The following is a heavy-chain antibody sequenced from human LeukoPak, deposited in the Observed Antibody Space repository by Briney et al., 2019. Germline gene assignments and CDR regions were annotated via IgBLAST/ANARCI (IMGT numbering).Heavy chain of an antibody. V-gene: IGHV3-23*01. CDR1: GFTFSSYA. J-gene: IGHJ4*02. Sequence: GGSLRLSCAASGFTFSSYAMSWVRQAPGKGLEWVLAISGSGGSTYYADSVKGRFTISRDNSKKTLYLHLNSLRVEDAAVYYCAKDGYSSIPGFHFEYWGQGTPVTVSS. CDR2: ISGSGGST. D-gene: IGHD6-13*01. CDR3: AKDGYSSIPGFHFEY.